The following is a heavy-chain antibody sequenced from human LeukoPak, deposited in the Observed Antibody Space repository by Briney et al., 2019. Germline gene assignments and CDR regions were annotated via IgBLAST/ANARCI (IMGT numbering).Heavy chain of an antibody. Sequence: PSETLSLTCTVSGGSISSYYWSWIRQPPGKGLEGIGYIYYSGSTNYNPSLKSRVTISVDPSKPQFSLKLSSVTAADTAVYYCARDQMYYDILTGYRGGWFDPWGQGTLVTVSS. CDR1: GGSISSYY. D-gene: IGHD3-9*01. CDR2: IYYSGST. CDR3: ARDQMYYDILTGYRGGWFDP. J-gene: IGHJ5*02. V-gene: IGHV4-59*01.